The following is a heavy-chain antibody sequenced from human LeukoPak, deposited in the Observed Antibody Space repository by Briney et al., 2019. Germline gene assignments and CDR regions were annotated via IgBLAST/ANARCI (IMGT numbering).Heavy chain of an antibody. CDR2: IRQDGGEK. D-gene: IGHD6-13*01. Sequence: GGSLRLSCAVSGFTFSSYWMNWVRQAPGKGLEWVASIRQDGGEKSYVDSVKGRFTISRDNTKNSLYLQISSLRAEDTAMYYCARDGTAPGLYFDLWGQGTLVTVSS. J-gene: IGHJ4*01. V-gene: IGHV3-7*01. CDR3: ARDGTAPGLYFDL. CDR1: GFTFSSYW.